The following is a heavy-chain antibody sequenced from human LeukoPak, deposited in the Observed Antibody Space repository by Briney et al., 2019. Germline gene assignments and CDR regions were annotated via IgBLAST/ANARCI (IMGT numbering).Heavy chain of an antibody. J-gene: IGHJ6*02. D-gene: IGHD3-16*01. Sequence: ASVKVSCKASGYTFTGHYMHWVRQAPGQGLEWMGWINPNSGGTNHAQKFQGRVTMTRDTSIGTAYMELSRLRSDDTAVYYCARMDDLGGMDVWGQGTTVTVSS. CDR1: GYTFTGHY. V-gene: IGHV1-2*02. CDR3: ARMDDLGGMDV. CDR2: INPNSGGT.